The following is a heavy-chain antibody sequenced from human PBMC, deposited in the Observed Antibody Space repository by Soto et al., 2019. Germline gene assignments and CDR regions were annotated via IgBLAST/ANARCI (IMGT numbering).Heavy chain of an antibody. J-gene: IGHJ6*02. D-gene: IGHD2-21*01. CDR1: GFTFSSYA. CDR2: ITSNGSNT. Sequence: EVQLVESGGGLVQPGGSLRLSCAASGFTFSSYAMHWVRQAPGKGLEYVSAITSNGSNTDYASSVKGRFTISRDNSKNTLYLQMGSLRAEDMAVYYCARRIPFGYGMDVWGQGTTVTVSS. CDR3: ARRIPFGYGMDV. V-gene: IGHV3-64*01.